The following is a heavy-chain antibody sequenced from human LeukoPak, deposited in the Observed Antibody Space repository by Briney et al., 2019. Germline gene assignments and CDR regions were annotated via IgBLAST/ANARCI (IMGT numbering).Heavy chain of an antibody. V-gene: IGHV3-11*01. J-gene: IGHJ6*02. Sequence: GGSLRLSCAASGFTFSDYYMNWIRQAPGKGLEWVSYISSSGSTIYYADSVKGRFTISRDNAKNSLYLQMNSLRAEDTAVYYCARDELPTTVTAPDYYYSMDVWGQGTTVTVSS. D-gene: IGHD4-17*01. CDR3: ARDELPTTVTAPDYYYSMDV. CDR2: ISSSGSTI. CDR1: GFTFSDYY.